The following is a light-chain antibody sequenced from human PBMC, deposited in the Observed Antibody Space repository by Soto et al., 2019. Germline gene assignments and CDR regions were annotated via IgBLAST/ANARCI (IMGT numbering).Light chain of an antibody. CDR3: SSYAGSSTYV. CDR1: SSDVGSYNL. Sequence: QSALTQPASVSGSRGQSITISCTGTSSDVGSYNLVSWYQQHPGKAPKLMIYEGSKRPSGVSNRVSGSKSGNTASLTISGLQAEDEADYYCSSYAGSSTYVFGTGTKLTVL. CDR2: EGS. J-gene: IGLJ1*01. V-gene: IGLV2-23*01.